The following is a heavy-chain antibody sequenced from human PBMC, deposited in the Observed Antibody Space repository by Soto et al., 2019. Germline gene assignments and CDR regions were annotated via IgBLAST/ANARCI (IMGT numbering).Heavy chain of an antibody. Sequence: SETLSLTCAVSGGSITSGTWWNWVRQPPGKGVEWNGEIFNTSNTKFNTSLTSRVTISVDRSKNLFSLTLRSVTAADTAVYYCAGLGTTVSAFDYWGHGTQVTVSS. CDR2: IFNTSNT. V-gene: IGHV4-4*02. CDR1: GGSITSGTW. CDR3: AGLGTTVSAFDY. D-gene: IGHD1-7*01. J-gene: IGHJ4*01.